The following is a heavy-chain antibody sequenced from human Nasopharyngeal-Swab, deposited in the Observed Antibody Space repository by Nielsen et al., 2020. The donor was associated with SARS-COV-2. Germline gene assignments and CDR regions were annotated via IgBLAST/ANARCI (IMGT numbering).Heavy chain of an antibody. Sequence: SETLSLTCAASGGSISSGGYSWSWIRQPPGQGLEWIGYIYHSGSTYYNPSLKSRVTISVDRSKNQFSLKLSSVTAADTAVYYCARSKKQQLTFVDYWGQGTLVTVSS. CDR3: ARSKKQQLTFVDY. D-gene: IGHD6-13*01. CDR1: GGSISSGGYS. J-gene: IGHJ4*01. CDR2: IYHSGST. V-gene: IGHV4-30-2*01.